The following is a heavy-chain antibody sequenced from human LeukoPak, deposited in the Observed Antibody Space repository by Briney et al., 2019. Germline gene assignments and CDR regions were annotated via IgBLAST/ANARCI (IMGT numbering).Heavy chain of an antibody. J-gene: IGHJ4*02. D-gene: IGHD3-22*01. CDR1: GFTFSSYS. CDR3: ARGPLGYDSSGYYYVPLYFDY. V-gene: IGHV3-21*01. CDR2: ISSSSSYI. Sequence: PGGSLRLPCAASGFTFSSYSMNWVRQAPGKGLEWVSSISSSSSYIYYADSVKGRFTISRDNAKNSLYLQMNSLRAEDTAVYYCARGPLGYDSSGYYYVPLYFDYWGQGTLVTVSS.